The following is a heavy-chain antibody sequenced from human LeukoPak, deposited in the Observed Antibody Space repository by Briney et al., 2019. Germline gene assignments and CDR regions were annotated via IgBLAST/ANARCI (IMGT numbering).Heavy chain of an antibody. V-gene: IGHV4-39*01. CDR1: GGSISSSPYS. D-gene: IGHD2-2*01. CDR2: IYYSGST. CDR3: ARHPVVPAVDF. Sequence: ASETLSPTCTVSGGSISSSPYSWGWIRQPPGKGLEWIGTIYYSGSTYYNPSLKSRVTISVDTSKNQFSLSLSSVTAADTAVYYCARHPVVPAVDFWGQGTLVTVSS. J-gene: IGHJ4*02.